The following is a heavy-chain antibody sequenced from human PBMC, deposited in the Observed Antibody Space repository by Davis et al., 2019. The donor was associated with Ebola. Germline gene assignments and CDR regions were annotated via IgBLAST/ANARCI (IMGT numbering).Heavy chain of an antibody. J-gene: IGHJ4*02. D-gene: IGHD6-19*01. V-gene: IGHV1-8*02. CDR3: ERVGGHSGLLPDF. Sequence: ASVTVSCKTSGYPFSIYDINWVRQTPGQGLEWVGWMDPTSGDTGRAQKFHDRLTLTRDASLHTAYVELSSLRFDDTAIYFCERVGGHSGLLPDFWGQGTLVTVST. CDR2: MDPTSGDT. CDR1: GYPFSIYD.